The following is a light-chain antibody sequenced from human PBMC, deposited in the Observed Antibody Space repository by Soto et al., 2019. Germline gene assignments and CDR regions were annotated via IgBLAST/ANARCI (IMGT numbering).Light chain of an antibody. V-gene: IGLV2-23*02. Sequence: QSALTQPASVSGSPGQSITISCTGSSSDIGSYNLVSWYQQHPGKAPKFMIYEVSKRPSGVSNRFSGSKSGNTASLTISGLQAEDEGDYYCCSYAGRGTLVFGGGTKLTVL. J-gene: IGLJ2*01. CDR1: SSDIGSYNL. CDR2: EVS. CDR3: CSYAGRGTLV.